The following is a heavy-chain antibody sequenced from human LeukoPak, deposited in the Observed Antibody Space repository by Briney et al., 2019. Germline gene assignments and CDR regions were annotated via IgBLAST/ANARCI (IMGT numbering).Heavy chain of an antibody. J-gene: IGHJ3*02. D-gene: IGHD1-26*01. CDR2: ISAYNGNT. CDR1: GYTFTSYG. V-gene: IGHV1-18*01. CDR3: ARALWELPPADAFDI. Sequence: TSVKVSCKASGYTFTSYGISWVRQAPGQGLEWMGWISAYNGNTNYAQKLQGRVTMTTDTSTSTAYMELRSLRSDDTAVYYCARALWELPPADAFDIWGQGTTVTVSS.